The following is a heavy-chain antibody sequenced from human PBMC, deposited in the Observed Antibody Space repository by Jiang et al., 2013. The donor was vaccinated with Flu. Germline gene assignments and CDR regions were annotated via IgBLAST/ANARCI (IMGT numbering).Heavy chain of an antibody. V-gene: IGHV4-34*01. D-gene: IGHD3-16*01. J-gene: IGHJ4*02. CDR1: GGSFSGYY. CDR2: INHSGST. Sequence: TLSLTCAVYGGSFSGYYWSWIRQPPGKGLEWIGEINHSGSTNYNRPLKSRVTISVDTSKNQFSLKLSSVTAADTAVYYCARGVWLGPYLFDYWGQGTLVTVSS. CDR3: ARGVWLGPYLFDY.